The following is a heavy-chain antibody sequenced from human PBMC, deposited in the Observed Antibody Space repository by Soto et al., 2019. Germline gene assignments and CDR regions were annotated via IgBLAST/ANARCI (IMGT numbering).Heavy chain of an antibody. CDR1: GFTFSSYA. Sequence: GGSLRLSCAASGFTFSSYAMSWVRQAPGKGLEWVSAISGSGGSTYYADSVKGRFTISRDNSKNTLYLQMNSLRAEDTAVYYCAKTMIVVVITTWVFDYWGQGTLVTVSS. CDR2: ISGSGGST. V-gene: IGHV3-23*01. D-gene: IGHD3-22*01. CDR3: AKTMIVVVITTWVFDY. J-gene: IGHJ4*02.